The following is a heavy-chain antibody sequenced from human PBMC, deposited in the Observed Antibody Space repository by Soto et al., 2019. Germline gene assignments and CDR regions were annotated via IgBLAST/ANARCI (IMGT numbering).Heavy chain of an antibody. Sequence: QVQLVHSGAEVKKPGSSVKVSCKASGGTFSRYAISWVRRAPGQGLEWIGGFIPIYGTRNYAQKFQGRVTITADESTSTAYMELSSLRSEDTAVYYCARAERPSGDYDNYYYAMDVWDQGTSVTVSS. J-gene: IGHJ6*02. CDR2: FIPIYGTR. CDR1: GGTFSRYA. V-gene: IGHV1-69*01. CDR3: ARAERPSGDYDNYYYAMDV. D-gene: IGHD4-17*01.